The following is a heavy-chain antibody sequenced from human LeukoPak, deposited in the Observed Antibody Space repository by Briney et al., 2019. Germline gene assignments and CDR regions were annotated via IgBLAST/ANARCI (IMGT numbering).Heavy chain of an antibody. J-gene: IGHJ4*02. V-gene: IGHV1-2*04. D-gene: IGHD5-18*01. CDR1: GYTFTGYY. CDR3: ARATRGYSYGYDY. CDR2: INPNSGGT. Sequence: RASVKVSCKASGYTFTGYYMHWVRQAPGQGLEWMGWINPNSGGTNYAQKFQGWVTMTRDTSISTAYMELSRLRSDDTAVYYCARATRGYSYGYDYWGQGTLVTVSS.